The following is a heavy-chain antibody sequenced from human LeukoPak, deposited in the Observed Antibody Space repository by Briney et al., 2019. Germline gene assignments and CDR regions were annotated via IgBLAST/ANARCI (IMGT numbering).Heavy chain of an antibody. CDR3: ASHDFDY. CDR1: GDSVSSNSAT. CDR2: TYYRSKWYN. Sequence: SQTLSLTCAISGDSVSSNSATWSWIRQSPSRGLEWLGRTYYRSKWYNDYAVSVKSRITINPDTSKNQFSLHLNSVTPEDAAVYYCASHDFDYWGQGTLVTVSS. J-gene: IGHJ4*02. V-gene: IGHV6-1*01.